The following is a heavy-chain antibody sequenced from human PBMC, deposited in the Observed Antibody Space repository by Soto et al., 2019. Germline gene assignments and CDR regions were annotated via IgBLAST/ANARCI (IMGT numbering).Heavy chain of an antibody. CDR1: GGSISSGDYY. J-gene: IGHJ3*02. V-gene: IGHV4-30-4*01. CDR3: ARVLLIYDFWSGYSEPDAFDI. D-gene: IGHD3-3*01. CDR2: IYYSGST. Sequence: SETLSLTCTVSGGSISSGDYYWSWIRQPPGKGLEWIGYIYYSGSTYYNPSLKSRVTISVDTSKNQFSLKLSSVTAADTAVYYCARVLLIYDFWSGYSEPDAFDIWGQGTVVTVSS.